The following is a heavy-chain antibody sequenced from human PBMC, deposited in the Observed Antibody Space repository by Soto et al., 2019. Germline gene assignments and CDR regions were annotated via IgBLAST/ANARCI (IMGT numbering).Heavy chain of an antibody. J-gene: IGHJ3*02. CDR2: IKQDGSEK. CDR1: GFTFSSYW. V-gene: IGHV3-7*03. Sequence: EVQVVESGGGLVQPGGSLRLSCAASGFTFSSYWMSWVRQAPGKGLEWVANIKQDGSEKKYVDSVEGRFTISRDNAKNSLFLQMNSLRAEDTAVYHCARVGCSNTKCFDAFDIWGQGTMVTVSS. D-gene: IGHD2-2*01. CDR3: ARVGCSNTKCFDAFDI.